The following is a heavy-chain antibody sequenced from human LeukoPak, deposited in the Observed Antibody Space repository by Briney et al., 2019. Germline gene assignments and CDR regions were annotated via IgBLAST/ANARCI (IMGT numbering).Heavy chain of an antibody. CDR2: ISYDGSRK. D-gene: IGHD2-15*01. CDR1: GFIFSTYG. CDR3: AKKLMGNVDYFDY. Sequence: GGSLRLSCAASGFIFSTYGMHWVRQAPGKGLEWVAYISYDGSRKNYADSVKGRFTISRDNSKNTLFLQMSSLKVEDTAVYYCAKKLMGNVDYFDYWGQGTLVTVSS. J-gene: IGHJ4*02. V-gene: IGHV3-30*02.